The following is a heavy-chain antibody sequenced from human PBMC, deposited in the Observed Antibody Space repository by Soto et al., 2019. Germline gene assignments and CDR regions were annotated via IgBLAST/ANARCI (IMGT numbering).Heavy chain of an antibody. CDR3: ARDHGWGYQYGDYGDS. V-gene: IGHV3-20*04. CDR2: INRHGDST. Sequence: EVYLVEAGGGVVRPGGSLRLSCAASGFGFDEYGMSWVRQGPGKGLEWVSTINRHGDSTAYADSVKGRFTISRDNANNSLYLQMNGLRAADTAFYYCARDHGWGYQYGDYGDSWGQGTLVTVSS. CDR1: GFGFDEYG. D-gene: IGHD4-17*01. J-gene: IGHJ4*02.